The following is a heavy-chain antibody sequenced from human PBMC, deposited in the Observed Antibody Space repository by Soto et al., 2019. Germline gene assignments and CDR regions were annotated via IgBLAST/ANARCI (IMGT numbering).Heavy chain of an antibody. V-gene: IGHV3-23*01. D-gene: IGHD4-17*01. CDR2: ISGSGGST. CDR1: GFTRSSYA. Sequence: GWYLNLSCAASGFTRSSYALSWVRQAPGKGLERLSAISGSGGSTYYEDSLKGRFTNSRDNSKNTLYLHMNSLRAEDTAVYYCATAPSTVVNPGDAFDIWGQGTMVTVSS. J-gene: IGHJ3*02. CDR3: ATAPSTVVNPGDAFDI.